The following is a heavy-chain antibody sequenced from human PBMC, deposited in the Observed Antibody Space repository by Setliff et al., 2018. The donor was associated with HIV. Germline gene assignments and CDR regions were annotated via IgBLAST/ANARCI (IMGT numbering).Heavy chain of an antibody. V-gene: IGHV3-33*01. Sequence: GGSLRLSCEASAFIFSSYGMHWVRQAPGKGLEWIAFIRYDGSNKYYADSVKGRFTISRENGRNSLYLQMNSLRAEDTAIYYCVRDGETDYYQNRDYYRGYWGQGTLVTVSS. CDR1: AFIFSSYG. D-gene: IGHD2-21*02. CDR3: VRDGETDYYQNRDYYRGY. CDR2: IRYDGSNK. J-gene: IGHJ4*02.